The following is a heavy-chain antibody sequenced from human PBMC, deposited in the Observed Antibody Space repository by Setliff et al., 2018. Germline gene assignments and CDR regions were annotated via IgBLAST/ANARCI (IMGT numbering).Heavy chain of an antibody. CDR1: GYNFITFG. CDR2: ISPYNEKT. Sequence: ASVKVSCKTSGYNFITFGISWVRQAPGQGLEWMGWISPYNEKTNYAEKFQGRVTMTTDTSTTSVYMEVASLRSDDTAVYYCVRGPGPSVVVAMPFDRWGQGTLVTVSS. D-gene: IGHD5-12*01. V-gene: IGHV1-18*01. CDR3: VRGPGPSVVVAMPFDR. J-gene: IGHJ4*02.